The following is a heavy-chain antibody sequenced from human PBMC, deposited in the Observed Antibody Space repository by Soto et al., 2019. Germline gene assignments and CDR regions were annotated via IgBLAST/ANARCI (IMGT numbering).Heavy chain of an antibody. V-gene: IGHV3-23*01. CDR3: ARDRGGTRTYCSSTSCYRYYYGMDV. CDR1: GFTFSSYA. Sequence: GGSLRLSCAASGFTFSSYAMSWVRQAPGKGLEWVSAISGSGGSTYYADSVKGRFTFSRDNSKNTLYLQMNSLRAEDTAVYYCARDRGGTRTYCSSTSCYRYYYGMDVWGQGTTVTVSS. J-gene: IGHJ6*02. D-gene: IGHD2-2*01. CDR2: ISGSGGST.